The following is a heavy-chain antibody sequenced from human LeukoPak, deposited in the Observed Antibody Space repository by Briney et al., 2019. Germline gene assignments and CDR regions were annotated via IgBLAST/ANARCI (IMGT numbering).Heavy chain of an antibody. CDR2: IYPGDSDT. V-gene: IGHV5-51*01. Sequence: GASVKVSCKASGYTFTGYWIGWVRQMPGKGLEWMGIIYPGDSDTRYSPSFQGQVTISADKSISTAYLQWSSLKASDTAMYYCATQENGLTGTYWGQGTLVTVSS. CDR1: GYTFTGYW. CDR3: ATQENGLTGTY. J-gene: IGHJ4*02. D-gene: IGHD1-7*01.